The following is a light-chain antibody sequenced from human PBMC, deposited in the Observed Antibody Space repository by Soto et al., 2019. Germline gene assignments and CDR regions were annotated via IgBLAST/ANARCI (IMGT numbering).Light chain of an antibody. J-gene: IGKJ1*01. CDR2: YAS. CDR3: QQYNNWPPWT. CDR1: QSVSNN. V-gene: IGKV3-15*01. Sequence: ILMTQSPATLSVSPGERATLSCRASQSVSNNLAWYQQKPGQAPRILIYYASTSATGIPARFSGSGSGTEFTLTISVLQSEDFAVYYCQQYNNWPPWTFGQGTKVEIK.